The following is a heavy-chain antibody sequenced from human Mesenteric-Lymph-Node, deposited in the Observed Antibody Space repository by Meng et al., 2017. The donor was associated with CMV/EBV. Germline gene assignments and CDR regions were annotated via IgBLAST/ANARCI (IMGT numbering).Heavy chain of an antibody. CDR3: ARNLRPDFDY. V-gene: IGHV6-1*01. CDR2: TYYRSKWHN. J-gene: IGHJ4*02. Sequence: ISGDGVYSSSSAWIWIRHSPSRGLEWLGRTYYRSKWHNDYAISVKSRITINPDTSKNQVSLQLNSVTPEDTAVYYCARNLRPDFDYWGQGTLVTVSS. CDR1: GDGVYSSSSA. D-gene: IGHD6-6*01.